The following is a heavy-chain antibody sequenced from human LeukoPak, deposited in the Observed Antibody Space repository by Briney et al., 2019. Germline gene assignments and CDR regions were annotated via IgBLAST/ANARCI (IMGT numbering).Heavy chain of an antibody. CDR3: VKGREPTYSSSWTD. D-gene: IGHD6-13*01. V-gene: IGHV3-64D*06. J-gene: IGHJ4*02. CDR1: GFTFSSYA. Sequence: GGSLRLSCSASGFTFSSYAMHRVRQAPGKGLEYVSAISSNGGSTYYADSVKGRFTISRDNSKNTLYLQMSSLRAEDTAVYYCVKGREPTYSSSWTDWGQGTLVTVSS. CDR2: ISSNGGST.